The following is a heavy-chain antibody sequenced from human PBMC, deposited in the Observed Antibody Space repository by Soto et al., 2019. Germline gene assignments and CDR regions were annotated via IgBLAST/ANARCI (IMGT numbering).Heavy chain of an antibody. D-gene: IGHD5-12*01. Sequence: AASVKVSCKASGYTFTSYAIHWVRQAPGQRLEWMGWINAGNGNTKYSQKFQGRVIITRDTSAGTAYMELRSLRSEDTAVYYCATPIVAFYWGQGTLVTVS. V-gene: IGHV1-3*01. CDR2: INAGNGNT. CDR3: ATPIVAFY. CDR1: GYTFTSYA. J-gene: IGHJ4*02.